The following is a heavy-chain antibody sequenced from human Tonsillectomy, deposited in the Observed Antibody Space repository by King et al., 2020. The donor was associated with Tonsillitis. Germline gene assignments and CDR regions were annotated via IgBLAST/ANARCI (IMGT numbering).Heavy chain of an antibody. V-gene: IGHV4-31*03. CDR1: GASISNAGYY. CDR3: ATTTPPYYYYYMDG. Sequence: QLQESGPGLVKPSQTLSLTCTVSGASISNAGYYWSWIRQHPGKGLEWIGYISYSGNPFSNPSLKSRVTIYLATFKNQFSLRLSSVSAADTATYYCATTTPPYYYYYMDGRGNGTTVTGSS. D-gene: IGHD1-1*01. CDR2: ISYSGNP. J-gene: IGHJ6*03.